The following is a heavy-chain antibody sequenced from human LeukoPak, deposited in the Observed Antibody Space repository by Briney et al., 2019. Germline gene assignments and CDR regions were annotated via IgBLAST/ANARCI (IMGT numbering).Heavy chain of an antibody. CDR3: AKDRYYDFWSGYYKGSYYFDY. D-gene: IGHD3-3*01. CDR1: GFTSSSYG. V-gene: IGHV3-30*02. J-gene: IGHJ4*02. Sequence: GGSLRLSWAASGFTSSSYGMHCVRQAPGRGLEWVAFILYDGSNKYYADSVNGRFTISRDNSKNTLYLQMKSLRAEDTTVYYCAKDRYYDFWSGYYKGSYYFDYWGQGTLVTVSS. CDR2: ILYDGSNK.